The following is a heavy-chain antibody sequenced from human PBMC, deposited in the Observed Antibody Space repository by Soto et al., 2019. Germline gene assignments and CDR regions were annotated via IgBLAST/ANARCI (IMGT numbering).Heavy chain of an antibody. CDR3: ARDREHCSGGSCFHYFAY. D-gene: IGHD2-15*01. CDR1: GFNFDDYA. V-gene: IGHV3-20*04. Sequence: EVHLVESGGGVVRPGGSLRLSCAASGFNFDDYAMNWVRQAPGRGLEWVFGIDWNGGNIAYADSVKGRFNISRDNAKNSLYLQMNCLRAEDTALYYWARDREHCSGGSCFHYFAYWGQGTLVTVSS. CDR2: IDWNGGNI. J-gene: IGHJ4*02.